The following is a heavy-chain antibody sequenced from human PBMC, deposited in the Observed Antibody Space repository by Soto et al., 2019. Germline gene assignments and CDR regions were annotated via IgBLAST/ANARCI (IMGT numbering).Heavy chain of an antibody. CDR2: IWYDGSNK. J-gene: IGHJ4*02. Sequence: PGGSLRLSCAASGFTFSSYGMHWVRQAPGKGLEWVAVIWYDGSNKYYADSVKGRFTISRDNSKNTLYLQMNSLRAEDTAVYYCAREGDGYNYGDYWGQGTLVTVSS. V-gene: IGHV3-33*01. CDR3: AREGDGYNYGDY. D-gene: IGHD5-12*01. CDR1: GFTFSSYG.